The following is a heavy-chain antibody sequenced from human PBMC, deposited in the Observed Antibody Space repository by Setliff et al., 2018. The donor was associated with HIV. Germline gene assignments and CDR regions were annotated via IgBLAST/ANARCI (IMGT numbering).Heavy chain of an antibody. D-gene: IGHD3-10*01. CDR3: TRNLYYYASGIHFGVY. J-gene: IGHJ4*02. CDR2: INPKNRST. CDR1: GYTFTTYH. Sequence: ASVKVSCKASGYTFTTYHMHWLRQAPGQGLEWMGIINPKNRSTTYAQRFKDRVTMTSDTSTNTFYMELSSLKSEDTAVYYCTRNLYYYASGIHFGVYWGQGTPVTVSS. V-gene: IGHV1-46*01.